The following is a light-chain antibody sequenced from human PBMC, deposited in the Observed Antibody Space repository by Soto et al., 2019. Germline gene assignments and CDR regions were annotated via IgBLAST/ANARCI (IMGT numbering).Light chain of an antibody. CDR3: SSNTRTSTPL. V-gene: IGLV2-14*01. Sequence: QSALTQPRSVSGSPGQSVTISCTGTSSDVGGYNYVSWYQHHPGNAPKLMIFEVSHRPSGVSNRFSGSKSGNTASLTISGLQAEDEADYYCSSNTRTSTPLFGGGTKLTVL. CDR1: SSDVGGYNY. J-gene: IGLJ3*02. CDR2: EVS.